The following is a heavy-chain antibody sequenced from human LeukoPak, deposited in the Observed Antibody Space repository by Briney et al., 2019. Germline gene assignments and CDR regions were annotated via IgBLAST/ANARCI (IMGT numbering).Heavy chain of an antibody. V-gene: IGHV3-53*01. CDR3: ATDYYDSSGYKNAFDI. CDR2: IYSGGST. D-gene: IGHD3-22*01. CDR1: RFTFSTYG. Sequence: GGSLRLSCAASRFTFSTYGMSWVRQAPGKGLEWVSVIYSGGSTYYADSVKGRFTISRDNSKDTLYLQMNSLRAEDTAVYYCATDYYDSSGYKNAFDIWGQGTMVTVSS. J-gene: IGHJ3*02.